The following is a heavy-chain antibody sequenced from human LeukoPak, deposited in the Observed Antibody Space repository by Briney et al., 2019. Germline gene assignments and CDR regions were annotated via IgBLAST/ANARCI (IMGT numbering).Heavy chain of an antibody. D-gene: IGHD3-10*01. CDR3: ARETCYYGSGRGPPDY. CDR2: IWYDGSNK. CDR1: GFTFSSYG. Sequence: PGGSLRLSCAASGFTFSSYGMHWVRQAPGKGLEWVAVIWYDGSNKYYADSVKGRFTISRDNSKNTLYLQMNSLRAEDTAVYYCARETCYYGSGRGPPDYWGQGTLVTVSS. J-gene: IGHJ4*02. V-gene: IGHV3-33*01.